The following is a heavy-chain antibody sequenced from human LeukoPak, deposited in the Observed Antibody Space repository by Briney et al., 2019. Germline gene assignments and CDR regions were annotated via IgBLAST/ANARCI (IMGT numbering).Heavy chain of an antibody. D-gene: IGHD5-24*01. V-gene: IGHV4-34*01. CDR1: GGSFSGYY. CDR3: ARSYSPGVLQFVIRWFDP. J-gene: IGHJ5*02. CDR2: INHSGST. Sequence: SETLSLTCAVYGGSFSGYYWSWIRQPPGKGLEWIGEINHSGSTNYNPSLKSRVTISVDTSKNQFSLKLSSVTAADTAVYYCARSYSPGVLQFVIRWFDPWGQGTLVTVSS.